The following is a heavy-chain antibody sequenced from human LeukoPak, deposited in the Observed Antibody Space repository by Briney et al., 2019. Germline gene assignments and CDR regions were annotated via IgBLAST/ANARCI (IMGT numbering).Heavy chain of an antibody. CDR3: AKDRGRGYCGGDCYFDY. D-gene: IGHD2-21*02. Sequence: GGSLRLSCAASGFTFSSYSMNWVRQAPGKGLEWVSYISSSSNTIYYADSVKGRFTISRDNSKNTLYLQMNSLRAEDTAVYYCAKDRGRGYCGGDCYFDYWGQGTLVTVSS. CDR2: ISSSSNTI. J-gene: IGHJ4*02. V-gene: IGHV3-48*01. CDR1: GFTFSSYS.